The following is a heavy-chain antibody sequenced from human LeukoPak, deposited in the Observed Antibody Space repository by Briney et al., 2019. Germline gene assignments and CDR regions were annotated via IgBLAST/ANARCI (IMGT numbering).Heavy chain of an antibody. V-gene: IGHV3-23*01. CDR1: GFPFSTYA. CDR2: ISGSGGST. D-gene: IGHD2-15*01. CDR3: AKEEGAHHGGSDY. Sequence: GGSLRLSFAASGFPFSTYAMTGFRQAPGKGLEWFSAISGSGGSTYYADSVKGRFTISRDNSKNTLYLQMNSLRAEDTAVYYCAKEEGAHHGGSDYWGQGTLVTVSS. J-gene: IGHJ4*02.